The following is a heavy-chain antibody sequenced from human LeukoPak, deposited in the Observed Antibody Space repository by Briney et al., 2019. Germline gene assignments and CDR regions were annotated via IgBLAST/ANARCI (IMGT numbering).Heavy chain of an antibody. CDR2: ISGSGSHA. Sequence: GGSLRLSCAASGFSFGSYAMGWTRQAPGQGLEWVSAISGSGSHANYAESVKGRFTISRDNSKNTLYLQMNSLRAEDTAVYYCARELGYYDSSGYYGDYYGMDVWGQGTTVTVSS. V-gene: IGHV3-23*01. CDR3: ARELGYYDSSGYYGDYYGMDV. J-gene: IGHJ6*02. CDR1: GFSFGSYA. D-gene: IGHD3-22*01.